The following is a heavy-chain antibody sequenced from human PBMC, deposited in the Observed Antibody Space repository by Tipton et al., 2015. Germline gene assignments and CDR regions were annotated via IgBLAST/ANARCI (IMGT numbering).Heavy chain of an antibody. D-gene: IGHD3-16*02. CDR1: GVTFRNFG. Sequence: LSLTCADSGVTFRNFGLSWVRQAPGKGLEWVSYISSSSSIISYADSVKGRFTVSRDDAKNSLYLQMNSLRDEDTAVYYCTRGYRTEKDHGWGQGTLVTVSS. J-gene: IGHJ4*02. V-gene: IGHV3-48*02. CDR3: TRGYRTEKDHG. CDR2: ISSSSSII.